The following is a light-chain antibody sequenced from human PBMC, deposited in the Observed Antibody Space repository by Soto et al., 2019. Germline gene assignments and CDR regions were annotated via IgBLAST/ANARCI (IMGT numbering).Light chain of an antibody. J-gene: IGKJ1*01. CDR2: GAS. V-gene: IGKV3-20*01. Sequence: EIVLTQSPGTLSLSPGERATLSCRASQSVSSTYLAWYQQKPGQAPWLLIWGASNRAGGVPDRFSGSGSGTDFTLTISRLEPEDFAVYYCQQYGSSPRTFGQGTKVDNK. CDR1: QSVSSTY. CDR3: QQYGSSPRT.